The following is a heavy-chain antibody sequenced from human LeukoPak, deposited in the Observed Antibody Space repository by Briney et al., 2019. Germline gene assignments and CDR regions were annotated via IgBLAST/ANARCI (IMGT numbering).Heavy chain of an antibody. J-gene: IGHJ4*02. Sequence: PGGSLRLSCAASGFTFSSYEMNWVRQAPGKGLEWVSYISSSGSTIYYADSVKGRFTISRDNAKNALYLQMNSLRDEDTAVYYCARGPVVVVAAEYYFDYWGQGTLVTVSS. CDR3: ARGPVVVVAAEYYFDY. D-gene: IGHD2-15*01. V-gene: IGHV3-48*03. CDR2: ISSSGSTI. CDR1: GFTFSSYE.